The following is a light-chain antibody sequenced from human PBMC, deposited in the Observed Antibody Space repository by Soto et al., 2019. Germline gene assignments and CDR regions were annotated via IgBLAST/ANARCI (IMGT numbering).Light chain of an antibody. CDR2: DAS. V-gene: IGKV3-11*01. CDR1: QSVGTY. J-gene: IGKJ3*01. CDR3: QPRSNWLFA. Sequence: EIVLTQSPATLSLSPGERATLSCRSSQSVGTYLAWYQQKPGQAPRLLIYDASNRAAGIPARFSGSGSGTDFPHTISSLEPEDFAVYYCQPRSNWLFAFGPGTRVDIK.